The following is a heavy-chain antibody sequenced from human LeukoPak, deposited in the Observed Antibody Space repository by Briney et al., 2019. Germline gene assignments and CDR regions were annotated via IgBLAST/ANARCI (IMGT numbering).Heavy chain of an antibody. D-gene: IGHD3-3*01. V-gene: IGHV1-69*05. CDR3: ARGFQSDFWSGYWPY. J-gene: IGHJ4*02. CDR2: IIPIFGTA. Sequence: GSSVTVSCKASGGTFSSYAISWVRQAPGQGLEWMGGIIPIFGTANYAQKFQGRVTITTDESTSTAYMELSSLRSEDTAVYYCARGFQSDFWSGYWPYWGQGTLVTVSS. CDR1: GGTFSSYA.